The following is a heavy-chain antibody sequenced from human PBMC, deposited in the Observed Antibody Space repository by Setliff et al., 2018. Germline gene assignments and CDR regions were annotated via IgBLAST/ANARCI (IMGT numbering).Heavy chain of an antibody. CDR1: GGSVNSGYDN. J-gene: IGHJ6*03. V-gene: IGHV4-61*09. D-gene: IGHD3-3*01. CDR2: IYTSWST. CDR3: ARMSGFLYIDV. Sequence: SETLSLTCTVSGGSVNSGYDNWNWLRQPAGKGLEWIGQIYTSWSTNYNPSLKSRVTISVDTSKNRFSLKLSSVTAADTAVYYCARMSGFLYIDVWGKGTTVTVSS.